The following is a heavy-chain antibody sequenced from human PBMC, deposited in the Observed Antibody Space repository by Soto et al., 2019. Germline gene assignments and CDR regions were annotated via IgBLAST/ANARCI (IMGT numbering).Heavy chain of an antibody. CDR3: ARGEAFGGMDV. Sequence: KTSETLSLTCAVYGGSFSGYYWSWIRQPPGKGLEWIGEINHSGSTNYNPSLKSRVTISVDTSKNQFSLKLSSVTAEDTAVYYCARGEAFGGMDVWGQGTTVTVSS. CDR1: GGSFSGYY. CDR2: INHSGST. D-gene: IGHD3-10*01. J-gene: IGHJ6*02. V-gene: IGHV4-34*01.